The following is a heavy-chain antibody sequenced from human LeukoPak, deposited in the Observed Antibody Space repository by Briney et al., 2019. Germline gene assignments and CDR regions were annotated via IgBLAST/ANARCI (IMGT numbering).Heavy chain of an antibody. CDR3: AREIGDYHGSSGYRTYYFDY. CDR1: GGSISSYY. V-gene: IGHV4-4*07. CDR2: IYTSGST. D-gene: IGHD3-22*01. J-gene: IGHJ4*02. Sequence: SETLSLTCTVSGGSISSYYWSWIRQPAGKGLEWIGRIYTSGSTNYNPSLKSRVTMSVDTSKNQISLKLSSVTAADTAVYYCAREIGDYHGSSGYRTYYFDYWGQGTLVTVSS.